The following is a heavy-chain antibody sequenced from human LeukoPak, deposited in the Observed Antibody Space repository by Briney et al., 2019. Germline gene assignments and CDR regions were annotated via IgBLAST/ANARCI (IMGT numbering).Heavy chain of an antibody. V-gene: IGHV1-69*02. J-gene: IGHJ4*02. D-gene: IGHD4-17*01. CDR3: ARVPGRGDYGDH. CDR2: IIPMLDIA. Sequence: GASVKVSCKASGGTFTSYTISWVRQAPGQGLEWMGRIIPMLDIADYAQKFQDRVTITADKSTSTAYMELSRLRSEDTAVYYCARVPGRGDYGDHWGQGTLVTVSS. CDR1: GGTFTSYT.